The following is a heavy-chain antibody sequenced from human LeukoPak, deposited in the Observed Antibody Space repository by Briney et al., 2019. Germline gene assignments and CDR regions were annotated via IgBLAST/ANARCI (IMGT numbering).Heavy chain of an antibody. J-gene: IGHJ5*02. D-gene: IGHD2-15*01. CDR2: INAGNGNT. CDR1: GYTFTSYA. V-gene: IGHV1-3*03. CDR3: ARGAVVVAANLRWFDP. Sequence: GASVKVSCKASGYTFTSYAMHWVRQAPGQRLEWMGWINAGNGNTKYSQEFQGRVTMTRNTSISTAYMELSSLRSEDTAVYYCARGAVVVAANLRWFDPWGQGTLVTVSS.